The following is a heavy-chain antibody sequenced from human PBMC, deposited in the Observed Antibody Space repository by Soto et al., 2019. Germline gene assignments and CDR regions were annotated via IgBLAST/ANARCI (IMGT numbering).Heavy chain of an antibody. CDR2: INHSGST. J-gene: IGHJ4*02. CDR1: GGSFSGYY. CDR3: ARGRRFDY. V-gene: IGHV4-34*01. Sequence: SETLSLTCAVYGGSFSGYYWSWIRQPPGKGLEWIGEINHSGSTNYNPSLKSRVTISVDTSKNQFSLKLSSVTAADTAVYYCARGRRFDYWGQGTLVNVS.